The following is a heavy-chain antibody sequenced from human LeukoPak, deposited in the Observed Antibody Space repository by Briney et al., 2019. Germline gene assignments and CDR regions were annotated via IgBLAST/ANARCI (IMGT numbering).Heavy chain of an antibody. V-gene: IGHV1-2*02. CDR3: VPSANYYYFDY. J-gene: IGHJ4*02. CDR2: INPKSGGT. CDR1: GYTFTGYC. Sequence: ASVKVSCKASGYTFTGYCMHWVRQAPGLGFEWMGWINPKSGGTSYPQKFQGRLTMTRDTSISTAYMELSRLRSDDTAVYYCVPSANYYYFDYWGQGTLVTVSS. D-gene: IGHD4/OR15-4a*01.